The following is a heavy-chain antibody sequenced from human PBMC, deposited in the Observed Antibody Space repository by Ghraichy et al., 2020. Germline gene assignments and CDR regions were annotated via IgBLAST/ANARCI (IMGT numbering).Heavy chain of an antibody. CDR3: AYLGLVELSLRTDFDY. Sequence: LKEKTNYNPSLKSRVTISVDTSKNQFSLKLSSVTAADTAVYYCAYLGLVELSLRTDFDYWGQGT. D-gene: IGHD3-16*02. J-gene: IGHJ4*02. V-gene: IGHV4-34*01. CDR2: LKEKT.